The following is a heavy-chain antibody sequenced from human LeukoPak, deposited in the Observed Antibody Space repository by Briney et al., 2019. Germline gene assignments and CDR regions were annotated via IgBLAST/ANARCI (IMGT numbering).Heavy chain of an antibody. D-gene: IGHD5-12*01. V-gene: IGHV3-23*01. Sequence: GGSLRLSCAASGFTLRSYDMSWVRQAPGKGLEWVAATSGSGGNTYHADSVKGRFTISRDNSKNTLYLQMNSLRAEDTAVYYCAKEYSGYDFDYWGQGTLVTVSS. CDR2: TSGSGGNT. CDR3: AKEYSGYDFDY. J-gene: IGHJ4*02. CDR1: GFTLRSYD.